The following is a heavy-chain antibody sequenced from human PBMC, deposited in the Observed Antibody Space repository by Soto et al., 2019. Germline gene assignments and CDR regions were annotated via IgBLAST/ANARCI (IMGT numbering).Heavy chain of an antibody. CDR1: GVSISSGGYS. D-gene: IGHD2-2*01. Sequence: QLQLQESGSGLVKPSQTLSLTCAVSGVSISSGGYSWSWIRQPPGKGLEWIGYMYHSGSTYYNPSLKSRVTISIDRSKNQFSLKRSSVTAADTAVYYCARVPDYWGQGILVTVSS. CDR2: MYHSGST. V-gene: IGHV4-30-2*01. CDR3: ARVPDY. J-gene: IGHJ4*02.